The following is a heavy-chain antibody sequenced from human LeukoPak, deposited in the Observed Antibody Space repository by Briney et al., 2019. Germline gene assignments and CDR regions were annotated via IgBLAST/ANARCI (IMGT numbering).Heavy chain of an antibody. J-gene: IGHJ5*02. V-gene: IGHV1-69*06. CDR2: IIPIFGTA. Sequence: GASVKVSCKASGGTFSSYAISWVRQAPGQGLEWMGGIIPIFGTANYAQKFQGRVTITADKSTSTAYMELSSLRSEDTAVYYCARDRGLGYCSSTSCYGVYNWFDPWGQGTLVTVSS. D-gene: IGHD2-2*01. CDR1: GGTFSSYA. CDR3: ARDRGLGYCSSTSCYGVYNWFDP.